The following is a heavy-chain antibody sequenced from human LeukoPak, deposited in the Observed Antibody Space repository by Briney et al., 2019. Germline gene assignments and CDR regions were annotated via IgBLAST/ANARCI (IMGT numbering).Heavy chain of an antibody. D-gene: IGHD2-15*01. CDR2: ISSSGSTI. Sequence: PGGSLRLSCAASGFTFSSYSMNWVRQAPGKGLEWVSYISSSGSTIYYADSVKGRFTISRDNSKNTLYLQMNSLRAEDTAVYYCAKDEEDIVVVVAATLDYWGQGTLVTVSS. V-gene: IGHV3-48*01. J-gene: IGHJ4*02. CDR1: GFTFSSYS. CDR3: AKDEEDIVVVVAATLDY.